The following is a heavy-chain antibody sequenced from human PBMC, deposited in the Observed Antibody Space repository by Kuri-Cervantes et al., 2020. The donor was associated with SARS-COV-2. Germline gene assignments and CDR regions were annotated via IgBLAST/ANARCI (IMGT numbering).Heavy chain of an antibody. J-gene: IGHJ4*02. V-gene: IGHV3-9*01. CDR2: ISWNSGSI. D-gene: IGHD3-3*01. CDR3: ARGFHYDFWSGYLYYFDY. CDR1: GFTFSSYA. Sequence: SLKISCAASGFTFSSYAMHWVRQAPGKGLEWVSGISWNSGSIGYADSVKGRFTISRDNAKNSLYLQMNSLRDEDTAVYYCARGFHYDFWSGYLYYFDYWGQGTLVTVSS.